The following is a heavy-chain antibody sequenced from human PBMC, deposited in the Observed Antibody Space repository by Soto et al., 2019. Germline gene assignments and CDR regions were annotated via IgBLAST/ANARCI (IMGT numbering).Heavy chain of an antibody. CDR1: GYTFSSYD. Sequence: QGQLVQSGAEVKKPGASVKVSCKTAGYTFSSYDIGWVRQAPGQGLEWMGWISPYNGNTNYAQKFQGRVTMTTDISTKTAYMELRSLRSDDTAVYDWAREDRYYGMDGWGQGTTVTVSS. V-gene: IGHV1-18*01. CDR3: AREDRYYGMDG. J-gene: IGHJ6*02. CDR2: ISPYNGNT. D-gene: IGHD2-15*01.